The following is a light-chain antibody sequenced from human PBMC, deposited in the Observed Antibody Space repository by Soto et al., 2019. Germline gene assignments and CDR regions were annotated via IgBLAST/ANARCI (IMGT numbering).Light chain of an antibody. Sequence: QSALTQPPSASGSPGQSVTISCTGTNSDVGGYNYVSWYQQHPGKAPKLMISEVSKRPSGVPDRFSGSKSGNTASLTVSGLQAEDEADYYCRSHAGSNNPYVFGAGTKVTVL. CDR1: NSDVGGYNY. J-gene: IGLJ1*01. CDR2: EVS. CDR3: RSHAGSNNPYV. V-gene: IGLV2-8*01.